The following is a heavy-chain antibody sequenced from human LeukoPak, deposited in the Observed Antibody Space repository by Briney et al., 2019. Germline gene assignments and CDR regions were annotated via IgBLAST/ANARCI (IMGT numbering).Heavy chain of an antibody. CDR3: VRGDDYYDSSGQVDS. J-gene: IGHJ4*02. D-gene: IGHD3-22*01. CDR2: IHQSGST. V-gene: IGHV4-30-2*01. Sequence: SETLSLICTVSGDSISSGGYYWSWIRQPPGKGLEWIGNIHQSGSTNYNPSLKRRVTMSVDRSKNQFSLKLSSVTAADTAVYYCVRGDDYYDSSGQVDSWGQGTLVTVSS. CDR1: GDSISSGGYY.